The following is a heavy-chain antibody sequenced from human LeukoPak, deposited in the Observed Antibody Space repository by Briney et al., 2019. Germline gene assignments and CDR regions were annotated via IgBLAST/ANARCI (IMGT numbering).Heavy chain of an antibody. D-gene: IGHD6-13*01. CDR2: IYYSGST. CDR3: ARARYSSSWVDY. J-gene: IGHJ4*02. Sequence: SETLSLTCAVYGGSFSGYYWSWIRQPPGKGLEWIGYIYYSGSTNYNPSLKSRVTISVDTSKNQFSLKLSSVTAADTAVYYCARARYSSSWVDYWGQGTLVTVSS. V-gene: IGHV4-59*01. CDR1: GGSFSGYY.